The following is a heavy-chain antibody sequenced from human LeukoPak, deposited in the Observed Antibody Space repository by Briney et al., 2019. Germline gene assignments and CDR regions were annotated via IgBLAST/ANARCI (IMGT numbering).Heavy chain of an antibody. D-gene: IGHD2-2*02. CDR1: GFTFSSYS. J-gene: IGHJ4*02. Sequence: GGSLRLSCAASGFTFSSYSMNWVRQAPGKGLEWVSSISSSSSYIYYADSVKGRFTISRDNAKNSLYLQMNSLRAEDTAVYYCARADRDCSSTSCYKGADYWGQGTLVTVSS. V-gene: IGHV3-21*01. CDR3: ARADRDCSSTSCYKGADY. CDR2: ISSSSSYI.